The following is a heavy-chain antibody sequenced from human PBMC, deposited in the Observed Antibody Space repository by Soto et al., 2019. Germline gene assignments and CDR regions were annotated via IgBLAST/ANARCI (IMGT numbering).Heavy chain of an antibody. CDR3: ARDDYFFLSGYYYYYYVIDV. D-gene: IGHD3-3*01. Sequence: GGSLRLSCAASGFTFSSYAMHWVRQALGKGLVWVAVISYDGSKKYYADSVKGRFTISRDNSKNTRCLQMKSLRAEDPAVYYSARDDYFFLSGYYYYYYVIDVWGQRTSVTVSS. V-gene: IGHV3-30-3*01. CDR1: GFTFSSYA. J-gene: IGHJ6*02. CDR2: ISYDGSKK.